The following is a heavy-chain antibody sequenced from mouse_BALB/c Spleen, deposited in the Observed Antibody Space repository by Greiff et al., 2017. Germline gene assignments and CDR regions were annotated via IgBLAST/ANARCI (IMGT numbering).Heavy chain of an antibody. CDR3: ARQGLRPHYYAMDY. J-gene: IGHJ4*01. V-gene: IGHV5-12-2*01. CDR1: GFTFSSYT. Sequence: EVKLMESGGGLVKPGGSLKLSCAASGFTFSSYTMSWVRQTPGKRLEWVAYISNGGGSTYYPDTVKGRFTISRDNAKNTLYLQMSSLKSEDTAMYYCARQGLRPHYYAMDYWGQGTSVTVSS. D-gene: IGHD2-4*01. CDR2: ISNGGGST.